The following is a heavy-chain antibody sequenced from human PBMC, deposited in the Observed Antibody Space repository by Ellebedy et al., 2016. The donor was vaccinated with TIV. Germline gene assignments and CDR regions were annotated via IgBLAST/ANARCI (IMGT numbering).Heavy chain of an antibody. CDR1: GGSISSYY. CDR3: ARETRFMARGIMFDY. J-gene: IGHJ4*02. V-gene: IGHV4-59*01. Sequence: MPGGSLRLSCTVSGGSISSYYWTWIRQPPGKGLEWIGYIYSSGMTNYNPSLKSRVTISVDKSENQFSLKLTSVTAADTAVYYCARETRFMARGIMFDYWGQGTLVTVSS. CDR2: IYSSGMT. D-gene: IGHD3-10*01.